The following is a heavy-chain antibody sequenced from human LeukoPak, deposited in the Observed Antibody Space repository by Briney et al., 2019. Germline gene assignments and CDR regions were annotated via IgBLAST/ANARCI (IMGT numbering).Heavy chain of an antibody. J-gene: IGHJ4*02. D-gene: IGHD2-15*01. CDR1: GFTFSSYR. CDR2: ISSSSSYI. Sequence: GGSLRLSCAASGFTFSSYRMNWVRQAPGKGLEWVSSISSSSSYIYYADSVKGRFTISRDNAKNSLYLQMNSLRAEDTAVYYCARVLEFVVCSGGSCLFDYWGQGTLVTVSS. CDR3: ARVLEFVVCSGGSCLFDY. V-gene: IGHV3-21*01.